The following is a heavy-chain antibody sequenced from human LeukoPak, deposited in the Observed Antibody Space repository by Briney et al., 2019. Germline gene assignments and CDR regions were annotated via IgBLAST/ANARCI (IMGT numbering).Heavy chain of an antibody. J-gene: IGHJ4*02. CDR2: IYYSGST. Sequence: SETLSLTCTVSGGSISSYYWSWIRQPPGKGLEWIGCIYYSGSTNYNPSLKSPVTISVDTSKNQFALKLSSVAAADTAVYYCARGGLESGGASYWGQGTLVTVSS. V-gene: IGHV4-59*01. D-gene: IGHD2-15*01. CDR1: GGSISSYY. CDR3: ARGGLESGGASY.